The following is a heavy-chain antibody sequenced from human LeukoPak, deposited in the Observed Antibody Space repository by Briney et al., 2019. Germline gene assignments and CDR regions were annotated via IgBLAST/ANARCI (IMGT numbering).Heavy chain of an antibody. V-gene: IGHV3-23*01. D-gene: IGHD2-2*02. Sequence: GGSLRLSCAASGFTFSSYAMSWVRQAPGKGLEWVSAISGSGGSTYYADSVKGRFTISRDNSKNTLYLQMNSLRAEDTAVYYCARRDIVVVPAAIFGAFDIWGQGTMVTVSS. CDR3: ARRDIVVVPAAIFGAFDI. CDR2: ISGSGGST. J-gene: IGHJ3*02. CDR1: GFTFSSYA.